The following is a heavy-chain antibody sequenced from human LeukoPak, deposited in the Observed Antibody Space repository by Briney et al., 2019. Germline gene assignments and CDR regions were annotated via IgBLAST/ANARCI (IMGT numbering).Heavy chain of an antibody. V-gene: IGHV3-21*01. CDR2: ISGSSSYI. CDR3: ARRGAVAGTFDY. D-gene: IGHD6-19*01. CDR1: GFTFSSYS. J-gene: IGHJ4*02. Sequence: PGGSLRLSCAASGFTFSSYSMNWVRQAPGKGLEWVSSISGSSSYIYYADSVKGRFTISRHNAKNSLYLQMNSLRAEDTAVYYCARRGAVAGTFDYWGQGTLVTVSS.